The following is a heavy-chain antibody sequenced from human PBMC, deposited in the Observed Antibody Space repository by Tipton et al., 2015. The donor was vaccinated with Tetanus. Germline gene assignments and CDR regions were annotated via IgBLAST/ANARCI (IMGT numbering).Heavy chain of an antibody. J-gene: IGHJ2*01. V-gene: IGHV4-34*01. CDR2: INHSGST. CDR3: ARGGSYSYGPRGFDL. D-gene: IGHD5-18*01. CDR1: GGSFSAYY. Sequence: GLVKPSETLSLTCAVYGGSFSAYYWSWIRQSPGKGLEWLGEINHSGSTTYSPSFKSRVTISVDTPKNQFSLKLTSLTVADTAVYYCARGGSYSYGPRGFDLWGRGTLVTVSS.